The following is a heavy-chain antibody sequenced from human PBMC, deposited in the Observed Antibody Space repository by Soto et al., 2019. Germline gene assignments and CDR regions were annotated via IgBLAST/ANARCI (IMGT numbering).Heavy chain of an antibody. CDR1: GFTFSDYD. CDR3: ARDQQSLAVAGLVFDY. D-gene: IGHD6-19*01. CDR2: ISSSGSTI. Sequence: GGSLRLSCGASGFTFSDYDMSWIRQAPGKGLEWVSYISSSGSTIYYADSVKGRFTISRDNAKNSLYLQMNSLRAEVTAVYYCARDQQSLAVAGLVFDYWGQGTLVTVSS. V-gene: IGHV3-11*01. J-gene: IGHJ4*02.